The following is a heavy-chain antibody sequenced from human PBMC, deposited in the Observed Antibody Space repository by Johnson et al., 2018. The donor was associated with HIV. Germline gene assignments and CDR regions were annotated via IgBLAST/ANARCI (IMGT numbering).Heavy chain of an antibody. D-gene: IGHD3-10*01. Sequence: MKWVRQTPGMGLEWVSAINWNAGRTGYTDSVKGRFTICRDNAKNSLYVEMNRLRAEDTAFYSCYCTDHFGAGSESKGTFYAWGQGTMVTVSS. V-gene: IGHV3-20*03. CDR2: INWNAGRT. CDR3: YCTDHFGAGSESKGTFYA. J-gene: IGHJ3*01.